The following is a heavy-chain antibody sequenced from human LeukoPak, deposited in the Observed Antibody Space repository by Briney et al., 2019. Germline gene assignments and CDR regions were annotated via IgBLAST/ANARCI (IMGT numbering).Heavy chain of an antibody. D-gene: IGHD2/OR15-2a*01. CDR3: AKDPPSSGTTFDY. J-gene: IGHJ4*02. CDR2: ITNDGSST. V-gene: IGHV3-74*01. Sequence: GGSLRLSCAASGLTFSSHWMHWVRQAPGKGLVWVSRITNDGSSTTYADSVKGRFTISRDNSKNTLYLQMNSLRAEDTAVYYCAKDPPSSGTTFDYWGQGTLVTVSS. CDR1: GLTFSSHW.